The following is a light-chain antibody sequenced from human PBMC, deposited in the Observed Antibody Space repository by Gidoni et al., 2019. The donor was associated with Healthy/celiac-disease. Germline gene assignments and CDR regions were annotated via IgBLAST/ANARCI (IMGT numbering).Light chain of an antibody. CDR2: WAP. J-gene: IGKJ1*01. V-gene: IGKV4-1*01. CDR1: QSVLYSSNNKNY. Sequence: DIVMTQSPDSLAVSLGERATINCKSSQSVLYSSNNKNYLAWYQQKPGQPPKLLIYWAPTRDSGVPYRFSGRGSGTDFTLTISSLQAEDGAVYYCQQYYSTPQTFGQGTKVEIK. CDR3: QQYYSTPQT.